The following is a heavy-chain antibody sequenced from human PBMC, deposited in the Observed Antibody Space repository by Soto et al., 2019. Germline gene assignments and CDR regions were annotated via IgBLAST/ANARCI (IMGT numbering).Heavy chain of an antibody. CDR1: GFTFSDYY. CDR3: ARATGGYCSSTSCYRDDAFDI. J-gene: IGHJ3*02. V-gene: IGHV3-11*01. CDR2: ISSSGSTI. Sequence: QVQLVESGGGLVKPGGSLRLSCAASGFTFSDYYMSWIRQAPGKGLEWVSYISSSGSTIYYADSVKGRFTISRDNAKNSLYLQMNSLRADDTAVYYCARATGGYCSSTSCYRDDAFDIWGQGTMVTVSS. D-gene: IGHD2-2*02.